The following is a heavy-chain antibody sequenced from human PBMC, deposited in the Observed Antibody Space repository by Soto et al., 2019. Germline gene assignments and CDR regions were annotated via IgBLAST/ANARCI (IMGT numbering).Heavy chain of an antibody. CDR3: ARDQRDGYPEY. V-gene: IGHV3-21*01. CDR2: ISGSSTYI. J-gene: IGHJ4*02. D-gene: IGHD2-21*01. CDR1: GFTFSSYT. Sequence: PGGSLRLSCAASGFTFSSYTMNWVRQAPGKGLEWVSSISGSSTYIYYADSVKGRFTISRDNAKNSLYLQMSNPRAEDTAAYYCARDQRDGYPEYWGQGTLLTVSS.